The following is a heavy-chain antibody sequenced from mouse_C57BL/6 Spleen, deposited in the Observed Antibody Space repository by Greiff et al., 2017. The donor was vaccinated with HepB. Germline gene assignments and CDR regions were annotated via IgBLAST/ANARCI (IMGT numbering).Heavy chain of an antibody. J-gene: IGHJ2*01. CDR3: ARRVIYDGYYDY. D-gene: IGHD2-3*01. CDR2: INPNNGGT. V-gene: IGHV1-26*01. CDR1: GYTFTDYY. Sequence: VQLQQSGPELVKPGASVKISCKASGYTFTDYYMNWVKQSHGKSLEWIGDINPNNGGTSYNQKFKGKATLTVDKSSSTAYMELRSLTSEDSAVYYCARRVIYDGYYDYWGQGTTLTVSS.